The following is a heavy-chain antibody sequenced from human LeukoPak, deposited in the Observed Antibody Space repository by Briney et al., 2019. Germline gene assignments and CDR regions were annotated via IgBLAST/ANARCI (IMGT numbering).Heavy chain of an antibody. CDR2: IFYSGST. J-gene: IGHJ2*01. CDR1: GGSISSHY. D-gene: IGHD6-19*01. CDR3: ARVGYSSGWSHFDL. V-gene: IGHV4-59*11. Sequence: SETLSLTCTVSGGSISSHYWSWIRQPPGKGLEWIAYIFYSGSTNYNPSLKNRVTISVDTSKNQFSLKLSSVTAADTAVYYCARVGYSSGWSHFDLWGRGTLVTVSS.